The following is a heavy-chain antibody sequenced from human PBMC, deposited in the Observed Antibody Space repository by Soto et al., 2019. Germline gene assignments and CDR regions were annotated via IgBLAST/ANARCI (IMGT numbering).Heavy chain of an antibody. CDR1: GYTFTSYA. J-gene: IGHJ6*02. CDR3: ARVQAAPYYYGMDV. D-gene: IGHD6-6*01. V-gene: IGHV1-3*01. Sequence: ASVKVSCKASGYTFTSYAMHWVRQAPGQRLEWMGWVNAGNGNTKYSQKFQGRVTITRDTSASTAYMELSSLRSEDTAVYYCARVQAAPYYYGMDVWGQGTTVTVSS. CDR2: VNAGNGNT.